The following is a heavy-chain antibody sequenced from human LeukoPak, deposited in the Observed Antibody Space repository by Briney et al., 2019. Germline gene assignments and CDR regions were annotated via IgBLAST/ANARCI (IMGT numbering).Heavy chain of an antibody. Sequence: SVKVSCKASGGTFSSYAISWVRQAPGQGLEWMGGIIPIFGSANYAQKFQGRVTITADESTSTAYMELSSLRSEDTAVYYCARAGLFRPAAIGEGLHWGQGTLVTVSS. CDR1: GGTFSSYA. V-gene: IGHV1-69*13. J-gene: IGHJ4*02. D-gene: IGHD2-2*01. CDR2: IIPIFGSA. CDR3: ARAGLFRPAAIGEGLH.